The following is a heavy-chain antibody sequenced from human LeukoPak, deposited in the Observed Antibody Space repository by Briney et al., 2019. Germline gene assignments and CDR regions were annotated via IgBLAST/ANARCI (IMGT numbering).Heavy chain of an antibody. D-gene: IGHD6-19*01. CDR2: IKSKTDGGTT. CDR3: TTVTMDSSGWYSDY. J-gene: IGHJ4*02. CDR1: GFTFSNAW. Sequence: GGSLRLSCAASGFTFSNAWMSWVRQAPGKSLEWVGRIKSKTDGGTTDYAAPVKGRFTISRDDSKNTLYLQMNSLKTEDTAVYYSTTVTMDSSGWYSDYWGQGTLVTVSS. V-gene: IGHV3-15*01.